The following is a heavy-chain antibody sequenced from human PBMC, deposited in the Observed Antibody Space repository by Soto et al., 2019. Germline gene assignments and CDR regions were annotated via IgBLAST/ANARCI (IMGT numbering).Heavy chain of an antibody. V-gene: IGHV1-46*01. CDR1: GYTFSSYY. CDR3: ARGLVGDCTNGVCPLLLGFDL. J-gene: IGHJ2*01. Sequence: ASVKVSCKASGYTFSSYYIHWVRQAPGQGLEWIGIINPNGGSTNYAQNFKGRLTVTRDTSTATVYMDLSALTSDDTAVYYCARGLVGDCTNGVCPLLLGFDLWGRGTLVTVSS. D-gene: IGHD2-8*01. CDR2: INPNGGST.